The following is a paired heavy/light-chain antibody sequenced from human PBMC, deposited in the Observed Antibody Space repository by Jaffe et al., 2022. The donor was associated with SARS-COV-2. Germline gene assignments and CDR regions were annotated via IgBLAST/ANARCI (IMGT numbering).Heavy chain of an antibody. CDR2: IYYSGST. CDR1: GGSISSYY. CDR3: ARHPQLGYCSGGSCYVDY. V-gene: IGHV4-59*08. Sequence: QVQLQESGPGLVKPSETLSLTCTVSGGSISSYYWSWIRQPPGKGLEWIGYIYYSGSTNYNPSLKSRVTISVDTSKNQFSLKLSSVTAADTAVYYCARHPQLGYCSGGSCYVDYWGQGTLVTVSS. D-gene: IGHD2-15*01. J-gene: IGHJ4*02.
Light chain of an antibody. V-gene: IGKV4-1*01. CDR3: QQYYSTLLFT. J-gene: IGKJ3*01. Sequence: DIVMTQSPDSLAVSLGERATINCKSSQSVLYSSNNKNYLAWYQQKPGQPPKLLIYWASTRESGVPDRFSGSGSGTDFTLTISSLQAEDVAVYYCQQYYSTLLFTFGPGTKVDIK. CDR2: WAS. CDR1: QSVLYSSNNKNY.